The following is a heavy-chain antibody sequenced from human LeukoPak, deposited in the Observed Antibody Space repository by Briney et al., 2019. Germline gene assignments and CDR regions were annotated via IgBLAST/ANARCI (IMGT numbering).Heavy chain of an antibody. J-gene: IGHJ4*02. Sequence: GGSLRLSCAASGFSFSTYGMHWVRQAPGKGLEWVTFIQYDGSNKYYAESVKGRFTFSRDNSANTLYLQLNSLRVEDTAVYYCAKGSGWYLDYWGQGGLVTVSS. D-gene: IGHD6-19*01. V-gene: IGHV3-30*02. CDR1: GFSFSTYG. CDR3: AKGSGWYLDY. CDR2: IQYDGSNK.